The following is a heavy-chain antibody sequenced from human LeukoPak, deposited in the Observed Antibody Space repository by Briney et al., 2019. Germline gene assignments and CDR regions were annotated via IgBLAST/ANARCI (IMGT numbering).Heavy chain of an antibody. CDR3: ARQYYYYFDY. Sequence: GGSLRLSCAASGFTFSSYEMNWVRQAPGKGLEWVSYISTSGSTKYYADSVKGRFTISRDNAKNSLYLQMNSLRAEDTAVYYCARQYYYYFDYWGQGALATVSS. J-gene: IGHJ4*02. CDR2: ISTSGSTK. D-gene: IGHD3-10*01. V-gene: IGHV3-48*03. CDR1: GFTFSSYE.